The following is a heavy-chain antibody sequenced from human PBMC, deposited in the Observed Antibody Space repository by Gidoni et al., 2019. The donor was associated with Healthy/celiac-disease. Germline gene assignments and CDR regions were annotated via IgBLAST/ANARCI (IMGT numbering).Heavy chain of an antibody. CDR1: GGSFSGYY. CDR2: INHSGST. V-gene: IGHV4-34*01. J-gene: IGHJ6*02. CDR3: ASRRYYYYGMDV. Sequence: QVQLQQWGAGLLKPSATLSLTCAVYGGSFSGYYWSWIRQPPGKGLEWIGEINHSGSTNYNPSLKSRVTISVDTSKNQFSLKLSSVTAADTAVYYCASRRYYYYGMDVWGQGTTVTVSS.